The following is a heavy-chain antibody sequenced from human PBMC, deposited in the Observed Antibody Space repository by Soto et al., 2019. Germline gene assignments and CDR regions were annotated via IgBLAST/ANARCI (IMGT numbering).Heavy chain of an antibody. D-gene: IGHD6-13*01. CDR2: ISGSTGST. Sequence: GGSLRLSCAASGFTFSNYAMTWVRQAPGKGLEWVSAISGSTGSTYYVDSVKGRFTISRGNSKNTLYLQMNSLRAEDTAVYYCAKAISSSSYYFDYWGQGTLVTLSS. J-gene: IGHJ4*02. CDR1: GFTFSNYA. V-gene: IGHV3-23*01. CDR3: AKAISSSSYYFDY.